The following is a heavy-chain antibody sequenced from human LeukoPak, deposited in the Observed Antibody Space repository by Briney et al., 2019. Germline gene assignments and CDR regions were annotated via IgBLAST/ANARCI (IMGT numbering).Heavy chain of an antibody. J-gene: IGHJ4*02. CDR3: ARACSSTSCYATLDY. V-gene: IGHV4-31*03. D-gene: IGHD2-2*01. CDR2: IYYSGST. CDR1: GGSISSGGYY. Sequence: PSQTLSLTCTASGGSISSGGYYWSWIRQHPGKGLEWIGYIYYSGSTYYNPSLKSRVTISVDTSKNQFSLKLSSVTAADTAVYYCARACSSTSCYATLDYWGQGTLVTVSS.